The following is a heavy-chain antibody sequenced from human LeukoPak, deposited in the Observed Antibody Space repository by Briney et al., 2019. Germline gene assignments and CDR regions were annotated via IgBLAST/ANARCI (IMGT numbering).Heavy chain of an antibody. CDR2: ISSSSSYI. CDR3: ARDGGVASSYYYYYYGMDV. V-gene: IGHV3-21*04. Sequence: GGSLRLSCAASGFTFSSYSMNWVRQAPGKGLEWVSSISSSSSYIYYADSVKGRFTISRDNAKNSLYLQMNSLRAEDTAVYYCARDGGVASSYYYYYYGMDVWGQGTTVTVSS. D-gene: IGHD3-3*01. J-gene: IGHJ6*02. CDR1: GFTFSSYS.